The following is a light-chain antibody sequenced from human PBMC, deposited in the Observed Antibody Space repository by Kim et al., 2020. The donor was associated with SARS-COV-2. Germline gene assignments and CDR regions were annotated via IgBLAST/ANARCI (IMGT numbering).Light chain of an antibody. Sequence: EIVLTQSPATLSLSPGERATLSCRASQSITRYLAWYQQKPGQAPRLLIYDASSTATGIPARFSGSGSGTDFTLSISSLEPEDFAVYYCQQRDSWPLTFGGGTKVDIK. CDR2: DAS. CDR1: QSITRY. CDR3: QQRDSWPLT. J-gene: IGKJ4*01. V-gene: IGKV3-11*01.